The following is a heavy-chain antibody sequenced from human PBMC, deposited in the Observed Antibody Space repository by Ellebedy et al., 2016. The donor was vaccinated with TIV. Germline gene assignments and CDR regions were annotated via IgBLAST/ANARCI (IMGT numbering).Heavy chain of an antibody. CDR3: ASNPTELLLAFDI. CDR1: GFTFSSYS. CDR2: VSSSNGYI. J-gene: IGHJ3*02. Sequence: PGGSLRLSCAASGFTFSSYSMNWVRKAPGKGLGWVSSVSSSNGYIYYADSVKARFTISRDNAKNSLYLQMNSLRAEDTAVYYCASNPTELLLAFDIWGQGTMVTVSS. V-gene: IGHV3-21*01. D-gene: IGHD1-26*01.